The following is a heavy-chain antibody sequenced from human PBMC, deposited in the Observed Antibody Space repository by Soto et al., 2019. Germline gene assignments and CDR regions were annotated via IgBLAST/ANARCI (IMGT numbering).Heavy chain of an antibody. CDR1: GGSISGYF. V-gene: IGHV4-59*01. D-gene: IGHD3-10*01. J-gene: IGHJ4*02. CDR3: ARKEYYFDY. CDR2: ISHTGIT. Sequence: SETLSLTCTVSGGSISGYFWTWIRQPPGKGLEWIGYISHTGITNYNSSLKSRVTMSVDTSKNQFSLRVGSLTAADTAVYYCARKEYYFDYWGQGILVTVSS.